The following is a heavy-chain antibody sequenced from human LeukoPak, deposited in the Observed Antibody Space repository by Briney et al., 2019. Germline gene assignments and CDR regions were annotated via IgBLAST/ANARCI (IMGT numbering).Heavy chain of an antibody. CDR3: AKDDSGWDDYSYYMDV. J-gene: IGHJ6*03. D-gene: IGHD6-19*01. CDR2: IKQDGSEK. Sequence: GGSLRLSCAASGFTFSSYWMSWVRQAPGKGLEWVANIKQDGSEKYYVDSVKGRFTISRDNSKNTLYLQMNSLRAEDTAVYYCAKDDSGWDDYSYYMDVWGKGTTVTISS. CDR1: GFTFSSYW. V-gene: IGHV3-7*01.